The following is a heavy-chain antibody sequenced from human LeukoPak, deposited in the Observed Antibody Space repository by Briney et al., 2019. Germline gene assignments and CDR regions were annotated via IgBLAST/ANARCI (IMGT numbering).Heavy chain of an antibody. V-gene: IGHV3-23*01. CDR3: ARGGVDYYGSGTYYLMYYFDY. CDR2: VSGSGGNT. Sequence: GGSLRLSCAASGFTFRTYAMSWVRQAPGKGLEWVSAVSGSGGNTYYADSVKGRFTISRDNSKNTLYLQMNSLRAEDTAVYFCARGGVDYYGSGTYYLMYYFDYWGQGALVTVSS. D-gene: IGHD3-10*01. J-gene: IGHJ4*02. CDR1: GFTFRTYA.